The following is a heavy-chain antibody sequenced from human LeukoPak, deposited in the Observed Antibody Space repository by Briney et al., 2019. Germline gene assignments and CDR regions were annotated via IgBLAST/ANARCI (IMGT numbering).Heavy chain of an antibody. CDR2: IYYSGST. D-gene: IGHD3-3*01. CDR3: ARVRTRDDFWSGPLDY. Sequence: SETLSLTCTVSGGSISSSSYYWGWIRQPPGKGLEWIGSIYYSGSTYYNPSLKSRVTISVDTSKNQFSLKLSSVTAADTAVYYCARVRTRDDFWSGPLDYWGQGTLVTVSS. J-gene: IGHJ4*02. V-gene: IGHV4-39*07. CDR1: GGSISSSSYY.